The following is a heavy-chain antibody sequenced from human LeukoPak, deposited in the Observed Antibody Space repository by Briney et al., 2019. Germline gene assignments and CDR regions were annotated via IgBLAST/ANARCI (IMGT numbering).Heavy chain of an antibody. CDR3: ARDLGGGYYDSSGYYPPDRY. CDR1: GYTFTDYY. J-gene: IGHJ4*02. Sequence: ASVKVSCKASGYTFTDYYIHWVRQAPGQGLEWMGWINPDSDGTTYAQKFRGRVTMTRDASISTAYMDLTGLTSDDTAVYYCARDLGGGYYDSSGYYPPDRYWGQGTLVTVSS. V-gene: IGHV1-2*02. CDR2: INPDSDGT. D-gene: IGHD3-22*01.